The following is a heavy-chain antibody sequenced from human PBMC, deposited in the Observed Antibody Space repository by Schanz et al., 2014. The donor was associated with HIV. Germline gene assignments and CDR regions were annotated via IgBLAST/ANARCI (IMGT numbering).Heavy chain of an antibody. J-gene: IGHJ4*02. Sequence: EVRLVESGGDLVQPGGSLRISCEASNFAFSSYWMHWVRHAPGKGLVWVAHTISDGTKSRDADSVRGRFTISRDNAKNTLYLEMNSLRAEDTAVYYCVRGNGGLDYWGPGTQVTVSS. V-gene: IGHV3-74*01. CDR1: NFAFSSYW. CDR2: TISDGTKS. D-gene: IGHD7-27*01. CDR3: VRGNGGLDY.